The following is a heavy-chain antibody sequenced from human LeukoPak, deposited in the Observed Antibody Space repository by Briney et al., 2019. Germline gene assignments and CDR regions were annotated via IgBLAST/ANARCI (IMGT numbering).Heavy chain of an antibody. D-gene: IGHD4-17*01. Sequence: SETLSLTCTVSGGSISSYYWSLIRQPAGKGLEWIGRIYTSGSTNYNPSLKSRVTMSVDTSKNQFSLKLSSVTAADTAVYYCVREGDGDYVGVYYYYGMDVWGQGTTVTVSS. CDR2: IYTSGST. J-gene: IGHJ6*02. V-gene: IGHV4-4*07. CDR3: VREGDGDYVGVYYYYGMDV. CDR1: GGSISSYY.